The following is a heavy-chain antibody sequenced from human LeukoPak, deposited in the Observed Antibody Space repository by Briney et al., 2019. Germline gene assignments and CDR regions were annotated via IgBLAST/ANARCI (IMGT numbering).Heavy chain of an antibody. J-gene: IGHJ4*02. V-gene: IGHV3-13*01. CDR3: ARGGWFGELLRLFDY. Sequence: GGSLRLSCAASGFTFSNYDMHWVRQATGKGLEWVSAIGTAGDTYYSGSVKGRFTISRENAKNSLYLQMNSLKAGDTAVYYCARGGWFGELLRLFDYWGQGSLVTVSS. CDR2: IGTAGDT. D-gene: IGHD3-10*01. CDR1: GFTFSNYD.